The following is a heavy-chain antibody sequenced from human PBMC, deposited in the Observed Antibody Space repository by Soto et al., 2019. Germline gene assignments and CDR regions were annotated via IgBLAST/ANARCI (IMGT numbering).Heavy chain of an antibody. J-gene: IGHJ4*02. CDR3: AREGRHFDY. Sequence: SVKVSYKASGGTFSSYAISWVRQAPGQGLEWMGGINPIFGTPHYAQKYQGRVTITADTFTNTAYMELTRLTSDDTAVYFCAREGRHFDYWGQGTLVTVSS. CDR2: INPIFGTP. CDR1: GGTFSSYA. V-gene: IGHV1-69*06.